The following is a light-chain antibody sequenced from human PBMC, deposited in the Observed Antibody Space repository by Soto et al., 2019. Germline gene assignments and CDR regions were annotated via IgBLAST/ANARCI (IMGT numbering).Light chain of an antibody. CDR1: QGISNY. Sequence: DIPMTLSPSSLSASVGDRVTITCRASQGISNYLAWYQQKPGKVPKLLIYAASTLQSGVPSRFSGSGSGTDFTLTISSLQPEDVATYYCQKYNSAPSKAFGQGTRLDIK. J-gene: IGKJ5*01. CDR2: AAS. V-gene: IGKV1-27*01. CDR3: QKYNSAPSKA.